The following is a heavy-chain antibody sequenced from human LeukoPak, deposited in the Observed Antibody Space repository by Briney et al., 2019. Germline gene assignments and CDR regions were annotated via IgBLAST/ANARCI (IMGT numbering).Heavy chain of an antibody. V-gene: IGHV4-59*08. CDR3: ARGPRGGYDSSGYYYY. J-gene: IGHJ4*02. Sequence: SETLSLTCTVSGGSISSYYWSWIRQPPGKGLEWIGHIYYSGSTNYNPSLKSRVTISVDTSKNQFSLKLSSVTAADTAVYYCARGPRGGYDSSGYYYYWGQGTLVTVSS. D-gene: IGHD3-22*01. CDR1: GGSISSYY. CDR2: IYYSGST.